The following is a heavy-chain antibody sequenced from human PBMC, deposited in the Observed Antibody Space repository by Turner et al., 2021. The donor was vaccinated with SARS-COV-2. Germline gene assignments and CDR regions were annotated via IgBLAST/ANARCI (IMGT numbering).Heavy chain of an antibody. J-gene: IGHJ4*02. CDR1: GFTFSRYW. CDR2: IKQDGSEK. Sequence: EVQLVESGGGLVQPGGSLSPSCAAYGFTFSRYWMSWVRQAPGKGLEWVANIKQDGSEKYYVDSVKGRFTISRDNAKNSLYLQMNSLRAEDTAVYYCARLHTSSWYFDYWGQGTLVTVSS. V-gene: IGHV3-7*03. CDR3: ARLHTSSWYFDY. D-gene: IGHD6-13*01.